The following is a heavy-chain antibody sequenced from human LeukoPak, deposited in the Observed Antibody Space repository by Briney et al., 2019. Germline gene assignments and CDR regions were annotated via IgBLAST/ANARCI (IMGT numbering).Heavy chain of an antibody. CDR1: GYTFTNYA. CDR3: ARSPGGNARTWLDY. J-gene: IGHJ4*02. V-gene: IGHV1-3*02. CDR2: TNGATGNT. Sequence: ASVKVSCKASGYTFTNYALHWVRQAPGQRLEWMGWTNGATGNTRFSQDFQGRLAITIDTSASTAYIELSSLRSEDTAVYYCARSPGGNARTWLDYWGQGTLVTVSS. D-gene: IGHD4-23*01.